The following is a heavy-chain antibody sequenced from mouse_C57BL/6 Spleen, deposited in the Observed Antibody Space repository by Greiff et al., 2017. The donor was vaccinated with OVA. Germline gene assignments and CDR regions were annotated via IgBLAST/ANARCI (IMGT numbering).Heavy chain of an antibody. CDR3: AGRKGYAMDY. CDR1: GYTFTSYW. Sequence: QVQLQQPGAELVKPGASVKLSCKASGYTFTSYWMQWVKQRPGQGLEWIGEIDPSDSYTNYNQKFKGKATLTVDTSSSTAYMQLSSLTSEDSAVYYCAGRKGYAMDYWGQGTSVTVSS. CDR2: IDPSDSYT. V-gene: IGHV1-50*01. J-gene: IGHJ4*01.